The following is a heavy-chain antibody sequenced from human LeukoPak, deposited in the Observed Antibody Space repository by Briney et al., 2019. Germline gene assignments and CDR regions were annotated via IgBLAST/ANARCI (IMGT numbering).Heavy chain of an antibody. V-gene: IGHV4-39*01. D-gene: IGHD2-2*01. CDR3: ARVVEYQLLPLETYFDY. CDR1: GGSISSSSYY. J-gene: IGHJ4*02. CDR2: IYYSGST. Sequence: PSETLSLTCTVSGGSISSSSYYWGWIRQPPGKGLEWIGSIYYSGSTYYNPSLKSRVTISVDTSKNQFSLKLSSVTAADTAVYYCARVVEYQLLPLETYFDYWGQGTLVTVSS.